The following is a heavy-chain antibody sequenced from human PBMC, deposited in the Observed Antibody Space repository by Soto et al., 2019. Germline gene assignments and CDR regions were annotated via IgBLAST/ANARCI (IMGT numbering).Heavy chain of an antibody. V-gene: IGHV3-23*01. CDR1: GFTFSSYA. CDR3: AKAGYSYGYGTTIPTGGFDI. J-gene: IGHJ3*02. CDR2: ISGSGGST. Sequence: GGSLRLSCEASGFTFSSYAMSWVRQAPGKGLQCVSAISGSGGSTYYADSVKGRFTISRDNSKNTLYLQMNSLRAEDTAVYYCAKAGYSYGYGTTIPTGGFDIWGQGTMVTVSS. D-gene: IGHD5-18*01.